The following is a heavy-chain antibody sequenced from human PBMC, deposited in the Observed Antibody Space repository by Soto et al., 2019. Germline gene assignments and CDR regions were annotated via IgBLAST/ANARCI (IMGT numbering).Heavy chain of an antibody. CDR1: GFTFDDYA. V-gene: IGHV3-9*01. CDR2: ISWNSGSI. CDR3: AKDIGSSRWYFDL. Sequence: EVQLVESGGGLVQPGRSLRLSCAASGFTFDDYAMHWVRQAPGKGLEWVSGISWNSGSIGYADSVKGRFTISRDNAKNSLYLQMNSLRAEDTALYYWAKDIGSSRWYFDLWGRGTLVTVSS. J-gene: IGHJ2*01. D-gene: IGHD6-6*01.